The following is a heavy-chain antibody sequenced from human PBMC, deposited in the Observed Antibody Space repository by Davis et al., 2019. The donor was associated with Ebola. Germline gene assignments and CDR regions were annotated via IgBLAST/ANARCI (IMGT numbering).Heavy chain of an antibody. CDR2: IIPIFGTA. CDR3: AREEDSIAVAGTSPNWFDP. Sequence: AASVKVSCKASGYTFTSYAISWVRQAPGQGLEWMGGIIPIFGTANYAQKFQGRVTITADKSTSTAYMELSSLRSEDTAVYYCAREEDSIAVAGTSPNWFDPWGQGTLVTVSS. CDR1: GYTFTSYA. D-gene: IGHD6-19*01. J-gene: IGHJ5*02. V-gene: IGHV1-69*06.